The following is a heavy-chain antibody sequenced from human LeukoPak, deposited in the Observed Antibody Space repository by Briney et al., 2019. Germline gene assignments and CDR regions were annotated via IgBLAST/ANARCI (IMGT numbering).Heavy chain of an antibody. CDR2: IYHSGNT. D-gene: IGHD5-12*01. CDR3: ARLRRYSGYNYGYYFDY. V-gene: IGHV4-38-2*02. Sequence: SETLSLTCSVSGNSITSGYYWGWIRQSPEKGLEWIASIYHSGNTYYNPSLKSRVTISVDTSKTQFSLNLSSVTAADTAVYYCARLRRYSGYNYGYYFDYWGQGTLVTVSS. J-gene: IGHJ4*02. CDR1: GNSITSGYY.